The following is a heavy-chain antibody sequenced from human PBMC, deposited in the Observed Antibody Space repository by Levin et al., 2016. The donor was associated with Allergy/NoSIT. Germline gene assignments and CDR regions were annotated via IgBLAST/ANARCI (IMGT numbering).Heavy chain of an antibody. J-gene: IGHJ5*02. CDR1: GFTFSDYY. D-gene: IGHD3-10*01. CDR3: ARVSITMVRGVRGVRWFDP. V-gene: IGHV3-11*01. CDR2: ISSSGSTI. Sequence: GGSLRLSCAASGFTFSDYYMSWIRQAPGKGLEWVSYISSSGSTIYYAESVKGRFTISRDNAKNSLYLQMNSLRAEDTAVYYCARVSITMVRGVRGVRWFDPWGQGTLVTVSS.